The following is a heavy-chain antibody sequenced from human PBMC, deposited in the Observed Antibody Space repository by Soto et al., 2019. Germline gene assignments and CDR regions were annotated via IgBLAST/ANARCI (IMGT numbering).Heavy chain of an antibody. CDR1: GGSISSYY. V-gene: IGHV4-59*01. CDR3: ARRNCSSTSCPYYYYYGMDV. CDR2: IYYSGST. J-gene: IGHJ6*02. Sequence: QVQLQESGPGLVKPSETLSLTCTVSGGSISSYYWSWIRQHPGKGLEWIGYIYYSGSTNYNPSLKCRVSISVDTSKNQFSLKLSSVTAADTAVYYCARRNCSSTSCPYYYYYGMDVWGQGTTVTVSS. D-gene: IGHD2-2*01.